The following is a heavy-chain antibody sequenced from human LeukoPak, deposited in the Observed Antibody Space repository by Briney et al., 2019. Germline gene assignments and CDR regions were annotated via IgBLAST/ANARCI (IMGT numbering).Heavy chain of an antibody. D-gene: IGHD2-21*02. J-gene: IGHJ5*02. V-gene: IGHV4-31*03. CDR1: GGSISSGGYY. CDR3: ARGLLFSWFDP. CDR2: TYYSGST. Sequence: SETLSLTCTVSGGSISSGGYYWSWIRQHPGKGLEWIGYTYYSGSTYYNPSLKSRVTISVDTSKNQFSLKLSSVTAADTAVYYCARGLLFSWFDPWGQGTLVTVSS.